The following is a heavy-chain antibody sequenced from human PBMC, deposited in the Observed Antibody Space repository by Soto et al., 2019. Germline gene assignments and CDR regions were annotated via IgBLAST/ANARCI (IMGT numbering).Heavy chain of an antibody. CDR2: IIPIFGTA. Sequence: GASVKVSCKASGGTFSSYAISWGRQAPGQRLEWMGGIIPIFGTANYAQKFQGRVTITADESTSTAYMELSSLRSEDTAVYYCASSLNHYDSSGYYYYYGMDVWGQGTTVTVS. V-gene: IGHV1-69*13. CDR1: GGTFSSYA. CDR3: ASSLNHYDSSGYYYYYGMDV. J-gene: IGHJ6*02. D-gene: IGHD3-22*01.